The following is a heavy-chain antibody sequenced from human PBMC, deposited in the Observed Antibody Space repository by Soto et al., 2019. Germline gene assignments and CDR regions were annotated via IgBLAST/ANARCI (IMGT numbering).Heavy chain of an antibody. J-gene: IGHJ5*02. CDR1: GFTFGTYA. V-gene: IGHV3-23*01. D-gene: IGHD5-18*01. CDR2: ISGSGGST. Sequence: GGSLRLSCAASGFTFGTYAMNWVRQAPGKGLEWVSGISGSGGSTYYTDSVKGRFTISRDNSKNTLYLQMNSLRADDTAVYYCAKDRSVDTRDWFDPWGQGTLVTVS. CDR3: AKDRSVDTRDWFDP.